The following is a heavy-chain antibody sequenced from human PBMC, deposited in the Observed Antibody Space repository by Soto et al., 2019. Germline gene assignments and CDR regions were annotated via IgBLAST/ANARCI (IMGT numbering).Heavy chain of an antibody. D-gene: IGHD5-12*01. CDR2: INPNSGGT. Sequence: ASVKVSCKASGYTFTGYYMHWVRQAPGQGLEWKGWINPNSGGTNYAQKFQGRVTMTRDTSISTAYMELSRLRSDDTAVYYCASIYGWRYSGYDSAFDYWGQGTLVTVSS. J-gene: IGHJ4*02. CDR1: GYTFTGYY. V-gene: IGHV1-2*02. CDR3: ASIYGWRYSGYDSAFDY.